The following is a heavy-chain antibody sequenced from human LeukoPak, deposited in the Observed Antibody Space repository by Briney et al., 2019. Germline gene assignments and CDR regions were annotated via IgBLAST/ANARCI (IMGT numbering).Heavy chain of an antibody. CDR2: TIPIFGTP. CDR3: ARGRGYCSSTSCSDIAGAFDI. Sequence: ASVKVSCKASGGTFSSYAISWVRQAPGQGLEWMGGTIPIFGTPNYAQKFQGRVTITADESTSTAYMELSSLRSEDTAVYYCARGRGYCSSTSCSDIAGAFDIWGQGTMVTVSS. D-gene: IGHD2-2*01. CDR1: GGTFSSYA. V-gene: IGHV1-69*13. J-gene: IGHJ3*02.